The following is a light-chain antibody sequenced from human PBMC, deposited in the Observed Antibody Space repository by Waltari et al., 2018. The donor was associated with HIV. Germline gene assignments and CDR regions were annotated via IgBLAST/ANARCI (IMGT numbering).Light chain of an antibody. CDR2: QAS. Sequence: DIHMAQSPSTLAASVGDRVTITCQASQSFCSYLAWYQRKPGKAPELLLYQASSLERGVTSRFIASGSGTYFTLTITSLQPDDFATYYCQQYHTFLTFGQGTDLE. CDR1: QSFCSY. V-gene: IGKV1-5*03. CDR3: QQYHTFLT. J-gene: IGKJ2*01.